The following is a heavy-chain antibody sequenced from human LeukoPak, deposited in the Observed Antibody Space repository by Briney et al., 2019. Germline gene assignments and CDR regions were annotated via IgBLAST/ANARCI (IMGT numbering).Heavy chain of an antibody. CDR2: IRSNAYGGTT. D-gene: IGHD3-10*01. V-gene: IGHV3-49*03. CDR1: GFTFGDYA. Sequence: PGGSLRLSCTASGFTFGDYAMSWFRQAPGKGLEWVGCIRSNAYGGTTEYAASVKGRFTISRDDSKSIAYLQMNSLKTEDTAVDYCTRARLLWFGELSRRFDPWGQGTLVTVSS. CDR3: TRARLLWFGELSRRFDP. J-gene: IGHJ5*02.